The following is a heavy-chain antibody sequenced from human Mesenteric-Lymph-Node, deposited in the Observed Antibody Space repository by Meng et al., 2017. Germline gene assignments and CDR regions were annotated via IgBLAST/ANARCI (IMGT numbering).Heavy chain of an antibody. V-gene: IGHV3-48*03. CDR1: GFTFSSFE. D-gene: IGHD2-15*01. CDR3: ARDSRFVVVVAFDS. Sequence: GGSLRLSCAASGFTFSSFEMNWVRQAPGKGPEWISYISSSGSTIYYADSVKGRFAITRDNAKNSLYLQMNSLRAEDTAVYYCARDSRFVVVVAFDSWGQGTLVTVSS. J-gene: IGHJ5*01. CDR2: ISSSGSTI.